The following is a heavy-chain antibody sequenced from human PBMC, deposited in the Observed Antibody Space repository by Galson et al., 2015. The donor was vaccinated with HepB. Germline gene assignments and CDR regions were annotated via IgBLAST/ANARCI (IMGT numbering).Heavy chain of an antibody. Sequence: SVKVSCKASGGTFSSYAISWVRQAPGQGLEWMGGIIPIFGTANYAQKFQGRVTITADESTSTAYMELSSLRSEDTAVYYCARGGCGSYFSAFDIWGQGTMVTVSS. CDR2: IIPIFGTA. V-gene: IGHV1-69*13. J-gene: IGHJ3*02. CDR1: GGTFSSYA. D-gene: IGHD1-26*01. CDR3: ARGGCGSYFSAFDI.